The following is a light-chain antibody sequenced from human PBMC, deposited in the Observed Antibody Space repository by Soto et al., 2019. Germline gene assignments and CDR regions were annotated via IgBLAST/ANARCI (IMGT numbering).Light chain of an antibody. CDR3: CSHAGSTMWV. J-gene: IGLJ2*01. V-gene: IGLV2-11*01. CDR1: SSDVGGYNY. Sequence: QSALTQPRSVSGSPGQSVTISCTGTSSDVGGYNYVSWYQQRPGRAPKLIIFEVTKRPSGVPDRISGSKSGNTASLIISGLQAEDEADYYCCSHAGSTMWVFGGVTKLTVL. CDR2: EVT.